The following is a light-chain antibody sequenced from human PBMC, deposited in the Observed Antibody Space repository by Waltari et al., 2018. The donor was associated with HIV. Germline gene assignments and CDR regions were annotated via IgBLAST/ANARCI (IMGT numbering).Light chain of an antibody. CDR1: SSDVGGYNY. CDR3: SSYAGSNIWV. Sequence: QSALTQPPSASGSPGQSVTISCTGTSSDVGGYNYVSWYQQHPGKAPKLMIYEVSKRPSGVPDRFFGSKSGNTASLTVSGLQAEDEADYYCSSYAGSNIWVFGGGTKLTVL. J-gene: IGLJ3*02. CDR2: EVS. V-gene: IGLV2-8*01.